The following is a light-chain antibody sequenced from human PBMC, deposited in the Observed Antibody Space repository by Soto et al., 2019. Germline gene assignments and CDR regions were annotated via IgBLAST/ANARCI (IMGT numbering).Light chain of an antibody. V-gene: IGKV3-20*01. Sequence: EIVMTQSPDTLSLSPGERATLSCRASQSVSSSFFAWYQQKPGQAPRLLIYRASSRATGIPDRFTGSGSGTDFTLTISRLESEDFAVYYCQQYKSSPLTFGGGTNVEIK. CDR1: QSVSSSF. J-gene: IGKJ4*01. CDR3: QQYKSSPLT. CDR2: RAS.